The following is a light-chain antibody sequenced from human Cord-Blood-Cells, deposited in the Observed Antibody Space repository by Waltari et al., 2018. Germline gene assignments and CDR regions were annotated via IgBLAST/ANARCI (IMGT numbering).Light chain of an antibody. J-gene: IGKJ2*03. CDR1: QSVLYSSNNKNY. V-gene: IGKV4-1*01. CDR3: QQYYSTPYS. Sequence: DIVMTQSPDSLAVSRGARATTNCKSSQSVLYSSNNKNYLAWYQQKPGQPPKLLIYWASTRESGVPDRFSGSGSGTDFTLTISSLQAEDVAVYYCQQYYSTPYSFGQGTKLEIK. CDR2: WAS.